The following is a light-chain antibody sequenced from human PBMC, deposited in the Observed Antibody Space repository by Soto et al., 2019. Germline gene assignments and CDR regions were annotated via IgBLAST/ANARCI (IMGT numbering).Light chain of an antibody. J-gene: IGKJ2*01. CDR3: KQYGTTLQYT. Sequence: EMVLTQSPVTLSLSPGARATLSCRASQRVSSNFLAWYQQKPGQAPRRLIYGASIRATAVPDRFSGSGSGTDFTRTISRLEPEDFAVYYCKQYGTTLQYTFGQGNKLEIK. CDR2: GAS. V-gene: IGKV3-20*01. CDR1: QRVSSNF.